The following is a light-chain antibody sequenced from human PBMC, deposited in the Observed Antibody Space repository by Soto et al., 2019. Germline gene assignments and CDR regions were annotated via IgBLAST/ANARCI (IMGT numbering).Light chain of an antibody. Sequence: LTQPASVSGSPGQSITISCTGTSSDVGRFNYVSWYQQHPGKAPKLIIYGVTSRPSGVSNRFSGSKSANTASLTISWLQNEDEADYHCSSYTDRNTYLFGTGTKVTVL. CDR1: SSDVGRFNY. J-gene: IGLJ1*01. CDR2: GVT. V-gene: IGLV2-14*01. CDR3: SSYTDRNTYL.